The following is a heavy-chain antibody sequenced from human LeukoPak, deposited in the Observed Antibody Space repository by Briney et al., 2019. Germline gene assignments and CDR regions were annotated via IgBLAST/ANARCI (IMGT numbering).Heavy chain of an antibody. CDR3: ARTRAVVVPAAIQAAYYMDV. V-gene: IGHV1-2*02. D-gene: IGHD2-2*02. J-gene: IGHJ6*03. Sequence: ASVKVSCKASGYTFTGYYMHWVRQAPGQGLEWMGWINTNSGSTNSAQRFQGRITMTRDTSISTAYMELSSLRSDDTAVYYCARTRAVVVPAAIQAAYYMDVWGKGTTVTVSS. CDR2: INTNSGST. CDR1: GYTFTGYY.